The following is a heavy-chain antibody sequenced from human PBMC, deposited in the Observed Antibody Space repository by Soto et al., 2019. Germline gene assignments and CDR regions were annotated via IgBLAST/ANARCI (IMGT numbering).Heavy chain of an antibody. D-gene: IGHD5-12*01. V-gene: IGHV1-69*01. J-gene: IGHJ4*02. CDR2: IIPIFGTA. Sequence: QVQLVQSGAEVKKPGSSVKVSCKASGGTFSSYAISWVRQAPGQGLEWMGGIIPIFGTATYAQKFQGRVTITADESTSTAYMELSSLRSEDTAVYYCARSRARRDGYNYFDYWGQGTLVTVSS. CDR1: GGTFSSYA. CDR3: ARSRARRDGYNYFDY.